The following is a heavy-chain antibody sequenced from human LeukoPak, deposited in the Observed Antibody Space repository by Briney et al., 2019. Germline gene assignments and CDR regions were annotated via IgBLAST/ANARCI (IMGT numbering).Heavy chain of an antibody. D-gene: IGHD6-6*01. CDR3: ARDGVYSTSSADL. CDR2: IKQDGSEK. Sequence: GGSLRLSCAASEFTFSTYWMSWVGQAPGKGLEWVANIKQDGSEKYYVDSVRGRFTISRDNAKNSLYLQMNSLRAEDTAVYYCARDGVYSTSSADLWGQGTLVTVSS. CDR1: EFTFSTYW. V-gene: IGHV3-7*01. J-gene: IGHJ5*02.